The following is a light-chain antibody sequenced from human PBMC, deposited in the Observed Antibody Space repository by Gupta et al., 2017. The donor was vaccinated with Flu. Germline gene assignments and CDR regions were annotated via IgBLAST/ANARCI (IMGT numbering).Light chain of an antibody. V-gene: IGKV2-30*01. CDR3: MQGTHWPRT. Sequence: DVVMTQSPLSLPVTLGQPASISCRSSQSLVYSDGHTYLNWFQQRPGQSPRRLIYKVSNRDSGVPDRFSGSGSGTDFTLKISGVEAEDVGVYYCMQGTHWPRTFGPGTKVDIK. CDR1: QSLVYSDGHTY. CDR2: KVS. J-gene: IGKJ3*01.